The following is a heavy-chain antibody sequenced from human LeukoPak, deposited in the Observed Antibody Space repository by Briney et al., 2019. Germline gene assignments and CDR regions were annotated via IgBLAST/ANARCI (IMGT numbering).Heavy chain of an antibody. J-gene: IGHJ4*02. Sequence: GGSLRLSCAASGFTFSSYWIHWVRQAPGKGLVWVSRINSDGSSTSYADSVKGRFTISRDNAKNTLYLQMNSLRAEDTAVYYCAREVSSSWFDYWGQGTLVTVSS. CDR1: GFTFSSYW. V-gene: IGHV3-74*01. D-gene: IGHD6-13*01. CDR2: INSDGSST. CDR3: AREVSSSWFDY.